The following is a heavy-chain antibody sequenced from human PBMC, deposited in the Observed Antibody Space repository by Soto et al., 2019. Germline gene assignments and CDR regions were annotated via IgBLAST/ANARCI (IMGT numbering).Heavy chain of an antibody. CDR3: ARELRYFDWFSPKPKYYYYYGMDV. CDR2: INHSGST. D-gene: IGHD3-9*01. J-gene: IGHJ6*02. V-gene: IGHV4-34*01. CDR1: GGSFSGYY. Sequence: TLSLTCAVYGGSFSGYYWSWIRQPPGKGLEWIGEINHSGSTNYNPSLKSRVTISVDTSKNQFSLKLSSVTAADTAVYYCARELRYFDWFSPKPKYYYYYGMDVWGQGTTVTVSS.